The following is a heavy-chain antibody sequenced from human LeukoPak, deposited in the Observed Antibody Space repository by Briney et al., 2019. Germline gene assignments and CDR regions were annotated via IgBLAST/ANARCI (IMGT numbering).Heavy chain of an antibody. V-gene: IGHV3-48*03. CDR2: ISSSGKTI. CDR1: GFTFSSYE. CDR3: ATTSIAAAVPGCFDY. J-gene: IGHJ4*02. Sequence: GGSLRLSCEASGFTFSSYEMNWVRQAPGKGLEWVSYISSSGKTIYYADSTKGRFTVSRENAKNSLYLQMNSLRAEYTAVYYCATTSIAAAVPGCFDYWGQGTLVTVFS. D-gene: IGHD6-13*01.